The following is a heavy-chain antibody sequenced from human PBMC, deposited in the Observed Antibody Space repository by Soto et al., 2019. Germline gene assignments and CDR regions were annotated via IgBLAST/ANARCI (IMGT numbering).Heavy chain of an antibody. D-gene: IGHD3-16*02. Sequence: QVQLQESGPGLVKPSETLSLTCTVSGGSVSSDTHYWSWIRQPPGKRLEWIGFIYSSGSTNYNPSLQGRGTMSVEPAKDQFSPELRSVIVADPAVYHFGRFCRSWRGNNCYTRADGWGQGDTVTVPS. CDR3: GRFCRSWRGNNCYTRADG. CDR1: GGSVSSDTHY. V-gene: IGHV4-61*01. CDR2: IYSSGST. J-gene: IGHJ6*02.